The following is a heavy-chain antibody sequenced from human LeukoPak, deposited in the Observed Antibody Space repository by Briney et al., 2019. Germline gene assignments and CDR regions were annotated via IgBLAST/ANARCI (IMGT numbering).Heavy chain of an antibody. Sequence: SGTLSLTCAVSGGSISSSDWWSWVRQPPGKGLQWIGEIYHSGSTKYIPSLKSRVSISLDKSNNQFSLKLSSVTAADTAVYYCVRGGGAATWPYWYFDLWGRGTLVTASS. CDR2: IYHSGST. D-gene: IGHD2-15*01. J-gene: IGHJ2*01. V-gene: IGHV4-4*02. CDR1: GGSISSSDW. CDR3: VRGGGAATWPYWYFDL.